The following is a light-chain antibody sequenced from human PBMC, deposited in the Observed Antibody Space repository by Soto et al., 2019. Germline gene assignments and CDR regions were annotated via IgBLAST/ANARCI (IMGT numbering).Light chain of an antibody. Sequence: EIVLTQSPGTLSLSPGERATLSCRASQSVSNSYLAWYQQRPGQAPRLLIYGASSRATGIPDRFSGSGSGTDFTLTISRLEPEYFAVYYCQQYGSSRTFGQGTKVEIK. V-gene: IGKV3-20*01. CDR1: QSVSNSY. CDR3: QQYGSSRT. J-gene: IGKJ1*01. CDR2: GAS.